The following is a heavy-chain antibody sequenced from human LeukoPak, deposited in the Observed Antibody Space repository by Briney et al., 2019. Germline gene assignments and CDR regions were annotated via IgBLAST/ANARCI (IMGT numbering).Heavy chain of an antibody. V-gene: IGHV3-15*01. J-gene: IGHJ4*02. D-gene: IGHD6-19*01. CDR3: TTEEKAVAGFDY. Sequence: GGSLRLSCAASGITFNKAWMSWVRQAPGKGLEWVGRIKSKTDGGTTDYAAPVKGRFTISRDDSKNTLYLQMNSLKTEDTAVYYCTTEEKAVAGFDYWGQGTLVTVSS. CDR1: GITFNKAW. CDR2: IKSKTDGGTT.